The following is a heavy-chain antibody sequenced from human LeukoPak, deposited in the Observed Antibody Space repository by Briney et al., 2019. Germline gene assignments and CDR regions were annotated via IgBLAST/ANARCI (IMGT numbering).Heavy chain of an antibody. CDR1: GITVSTNY. CDR2: IYSGGAT. CDR3: ARGEGYDSTPDV. Sequence: PGGALRLSCAASGITVSTNYMSWVRQAPGKGLEWVSIIYSGGATFYADSVKGRFTISRDNSKNTLYLQMNSLRAEDTAVYYCARGEGYDSTPDVWGQGTTVTVSS. D-gene: IGHD3-22*01. V-gene: IGHV3-53*01. J-gene: IGHJ6*02.